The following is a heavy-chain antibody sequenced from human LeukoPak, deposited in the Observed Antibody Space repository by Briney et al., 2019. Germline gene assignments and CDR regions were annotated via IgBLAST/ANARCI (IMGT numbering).Heavy chain of an antibody. Sequence: ASVKVSCKASGYTFTSYGISWVRQAPGQGLEWMGLISAYNGNTNYPQKLQGRVTMTTDTSTSTAYMELRSLRSDDTAVYYCARDGLLKDIVVVPAAMLGYYYYMDVWGKGTTVTISS. D-gene: IGHD2-2*01. CDR1: GYTFTSYG. CDR3: ARDGLLKDIVVVPAAMLGYYYYMDV. J-gene: IGHJ6*03. CDR2: ISAYNGNT. V-gene: IGHV1-18*01.